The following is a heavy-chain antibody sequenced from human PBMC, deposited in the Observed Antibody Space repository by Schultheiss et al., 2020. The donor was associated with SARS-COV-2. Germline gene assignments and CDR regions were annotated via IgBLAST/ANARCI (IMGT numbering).Heavy chain of an antibody. Sequence: SQTLSLTCTVSGVSVSTYCWNWIRQPPGKGLEWIGSIYFRGNTYYNPSLESRATISADTSKNQLSLKLSSVTAADTAVYYCASGRWLQFGAFDIWGQGTMVTVSS. J-gene: IGHJ3*02. CDR3: ASGRWLQFGAFDI. D-gene: IGHD5-24*01. CDR2: IYFRGNT. CDR1: GVSVSTYC. V-gene: IGHV4-59*02.